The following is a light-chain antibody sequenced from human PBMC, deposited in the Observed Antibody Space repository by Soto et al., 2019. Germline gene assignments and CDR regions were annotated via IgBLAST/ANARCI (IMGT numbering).Light chain of an antibody. CDR3: HQRSNWPLT. Sequence: IVLTQSPATLSSSPGKRAPLSRTPSQRISSYSGWYQQTPGQAPRLLIYDASNRATGIPVRFSGSGSGTDYTLTITNLVHEDFAIYSCHQRSNWPLTFGQGTEV. J-gene: IGKJ1*01. CDR2: DAS. CDR1: QRISSY. V-gene: IGKV3-11*01.